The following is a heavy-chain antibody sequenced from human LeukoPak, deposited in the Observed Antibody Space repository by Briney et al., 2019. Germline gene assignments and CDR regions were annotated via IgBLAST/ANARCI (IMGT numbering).Heavy chain of an antibody. Sequence: SETLSLTCTVSGGSISSYYWSWIRQPAGKGLEWIGRIYTSGSTNYNPSLKSRVAISVDTSKNQFSLKLSSVTAADTAVYYCARDARCSGGSCFDYWGQGTLVTVSS. D-gene: IGHD2-15*01. V-gene: IGHV4-4*07. CDR2: IYTSGST. J-gene: IGHJ4*02. CDR1: GGSISSYY. CDR3: ARDARCSGGSCFDY.